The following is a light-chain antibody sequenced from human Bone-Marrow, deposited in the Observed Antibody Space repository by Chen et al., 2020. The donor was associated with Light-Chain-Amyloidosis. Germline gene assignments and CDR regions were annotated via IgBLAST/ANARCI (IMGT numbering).Light chain of an antibody. V-gene: IGLV3-25*03. Sequence: SYELTQPPSVSVSPGQTARITCSGDDLPTKYAYWYQQKPGQAPVLVIHRDTERPSGISERFSGSSSGTTATLTISGVQAEAEADYHCQSADSSVTYEVIFGGGTKLTVL. CDR3: QSADSSVTYEVI. CDR1: DLPTKY. J-gene: IGLJ2*01. CDR2: RDT.